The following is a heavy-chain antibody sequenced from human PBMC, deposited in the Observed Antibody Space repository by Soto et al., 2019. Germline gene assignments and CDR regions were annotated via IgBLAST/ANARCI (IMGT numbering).Heavy chain of an antibody. CDR3: ARGGHVVVVTAALDY. D-gene: IGHD2-21*02. J-gene: IGHJ4*02. CDR1: GDTFTDYY. Sequence: QVQLMQSGAEVKKPGASVKVSCKASGDTFTDYYIHWVRQAPGQGLEWMGTVNPSGGHTTYAQHFLGRGTXTGXXSXGTFYMELTSLTSDDTAIYYCARGGHVVVVTAALDYWGQGTLVTVSS. V-gene: IGHV1-46*01. CDR2: VNPSGGHT.